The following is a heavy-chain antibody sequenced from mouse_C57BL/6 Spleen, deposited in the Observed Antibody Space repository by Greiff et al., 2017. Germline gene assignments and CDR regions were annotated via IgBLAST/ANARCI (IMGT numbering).Heavy chain of an antibody. CDR1: GFTFSDYG. V-gene: IGHV5-17*01. CDR2: ISSGSSTI. D-gene: IGHD1-1*01. Sequence: VHVKQSGGGLVKPGGSLKLSCAASGFTFSDYGMHWVRQAPEKGLEWVAYISSGSSTIYYADTVKGRFTISRDNAKNTLFLQMTSLRSEDTAMYYCARPITTVVAFDYWGQGTTLTVSS. J-gene: IGHJ2*01. CDR3: ARPITTVVAFDY.